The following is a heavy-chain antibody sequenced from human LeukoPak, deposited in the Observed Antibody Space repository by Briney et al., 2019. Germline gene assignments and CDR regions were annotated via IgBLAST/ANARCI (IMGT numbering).Heavy chain of an antibody. D-gene: IGHD3-16*01. CDR3: ARVNLGDPDV. V-gene: IGHV4-39*07. Sequence: SETLSLTCTVSGGSISSSSYYWGWIRQPPGKGLEWIGSIYYSGSTYFNPSLKSRVTISVDTSKNQFSLKLSSVTAADTAVYYCARVNLGDPDVWGKGTTVTVSS. CDR2: IYYSGST. CDR1: GGSISSSSYY. J-gene: IGHJ6*04.